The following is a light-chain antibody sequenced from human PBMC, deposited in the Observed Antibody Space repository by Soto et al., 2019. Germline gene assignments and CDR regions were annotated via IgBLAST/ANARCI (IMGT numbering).Light chain of an antibody. V-gene: IGKV3-20*01. Sequence: EIVLTQSPGTPSLSPGQRATLSCRASLSVPNSYLAWYQQKPGQAPRLLIYGASSRATGIPVRFSGSGSGTDFTLTISRLEPEDFAVYYCQRYGTSTTFGQGTKVDIK. CDR2: GAS. CDR1: LSVPNSY. CDR3: QRYGTSTT. J-gene: IGKJ1*01.